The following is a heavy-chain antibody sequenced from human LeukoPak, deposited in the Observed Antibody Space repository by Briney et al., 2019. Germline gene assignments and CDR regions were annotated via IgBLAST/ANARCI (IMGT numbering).Heavy chain of an antibody. CDR1: GFTFSGYS. CDR3: ARDEAVGASDY. D-gene: IGHD1-26*01. CDR2: ISSSSSYI. V-gene: IGHV3-21*01. J-gene: IGHJ4*02. Sequence: GGSLRLSCAASGFTFSGYSMNWVRQAPGKGLEWVSSISSSSSYIYYADSVKGRFTISRDNAKNSLYLQMNSLRAEDTAVYYCARDEAVGASDYWGQGTLVTVSS.